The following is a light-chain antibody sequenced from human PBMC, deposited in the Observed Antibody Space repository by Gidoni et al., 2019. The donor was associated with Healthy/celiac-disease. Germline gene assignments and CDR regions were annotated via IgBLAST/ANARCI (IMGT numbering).Light chain of an antibody. CDR1: QSVSSD. CDR3: QKYNNWHRT. V-gene: IGKV3-15*01. Sequence: DIVMTQSPATLSVSPGDRVTLSCRASQSVSSDLAWYQQKPGQAPRLLIYGASTRATGIPARFSGCGSGTELTLTIMRLQSEDFAVYYWQKYNNWHRTFGQGTKVEIK. J-gene: IGKJ1*01. CDR2: GAS.